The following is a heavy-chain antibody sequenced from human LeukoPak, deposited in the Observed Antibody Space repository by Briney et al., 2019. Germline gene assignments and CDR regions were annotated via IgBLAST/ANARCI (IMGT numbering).Heavy chain of an antibody. CDR3: ARAPTVLVGYCSSSSCQADY. V-gene: IGHV3-21*01. CDR2: IDPSSTYI. D-gene: IGHD2-2*01. Sequence: GGSLRLSCAASGFTFRSYSMNWVRQAPGKGLEWVSAIDPSSTYIYYADSEKGRFTISRDNAENSLYLQMNSLRVEDTAVYYCARAPTVLVGYCSSSSCQADYWGQGTLVTVSS. CDR1: GFTFRSYS. J-gene: IGHJ4*02.